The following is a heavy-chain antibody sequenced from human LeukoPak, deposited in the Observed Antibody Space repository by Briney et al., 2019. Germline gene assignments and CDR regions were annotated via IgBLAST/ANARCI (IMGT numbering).Heavy chain of an antibody. CDR1: GFTFSDYY. Sequence: PGGSLRLSCAASGFTFSDYYMNWIRQAPGKGLEWVPYISNSGSIIYYADSVMGRFTISRDNAKNSLYLQMNSLRAEDTAMYYCARAAKFEFYFDYWGQGTLVTVSS. J-gene: IGHJ4*02. D-gene: IGHD3-10*01. CDR2: ISNSGSII. CDR3: ARAAKFEFYFDY. V-gene: IGHV3-11*04.